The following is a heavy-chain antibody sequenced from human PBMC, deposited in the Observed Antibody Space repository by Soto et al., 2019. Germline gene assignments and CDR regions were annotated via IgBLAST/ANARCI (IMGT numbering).Heavy chain of an antibody. CDR3: ARGRFRRTWFDP. D-gene: IGHD3-16*01. Sequence: QVQLLQPGAEVKKPGASVKVSCKASGYTFTNYDIHWVRQATGQGLEWMGWMNPDSGNTGQSKQFQGRVTMTRDTSISTAYMEMSSLRFEDTAVYYCARGRFRRTWFDPWGQGTLVSVSS. V-gene: IGHV1-8*01. CDR1: GYTFTNYD. J-gene: IGHJ5*02. CDR2: MNPDSGNT.